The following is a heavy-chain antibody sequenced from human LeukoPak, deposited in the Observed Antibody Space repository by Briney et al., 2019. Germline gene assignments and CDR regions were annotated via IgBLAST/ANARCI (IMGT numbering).Heavy chain of an antibody. J-gene: IGHJ4*02. D-gene: IGHD2-15*01. Sequence: SETLSLTCTVSGGSISSYYWSWIRQPPGKGLEWIGYIYYSGSTNYNPSLKSRVTISVDTSKNQFSLKLSSVTAADTAVYYCARSGGRGDYCSGGSCNSGSLDYWGQGTLVTVSS. V-gene: IGHV4-59*08. CDR2: IYYSGST. CDR1: GGSISSYY. CDR3: ARSGGRGDYCSGGSCNSGSLDY.